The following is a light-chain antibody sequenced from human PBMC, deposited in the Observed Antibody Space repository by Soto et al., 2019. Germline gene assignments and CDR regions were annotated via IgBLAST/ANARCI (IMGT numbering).Light chain of an antibody. CDR1: QRFXSN. V-gene: IGKV3D-11*03. Sequence: VLTQSPGTLSLSPGERATLSCRASQRFXSNLAWYQKQPGQATGVLISGESTRATGIPARFSGSGSGKDFTLTISSLEPEDFAVYYCQQRSNWPTWTFGQGTKVDIK. CDR3: QQRSNWPTWT. CDR2: GES. J-gene: IGKJ1*01.